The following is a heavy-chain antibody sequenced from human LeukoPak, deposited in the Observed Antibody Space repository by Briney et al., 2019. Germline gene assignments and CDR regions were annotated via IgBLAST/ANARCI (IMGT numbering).Heavy chain of an antibody. D-gene: IGHD1-1*01. V-gene: IGHV4-59*01. J-gene: IGHJ3*02. CDR2: IYYSGST. CDR3: ASMGERYHAAFDI. Sequence: PSETLSLTCTVSGGSISSYYWSWIRQPPGKGLEWIGYIYYSGSTNYNPSLKSRVTISVDTSKNQFSLKLSSVTAADTAVYYCASMGERYHAAFDIWGPGTMVTVSS. CDR1: GGSISSYY.